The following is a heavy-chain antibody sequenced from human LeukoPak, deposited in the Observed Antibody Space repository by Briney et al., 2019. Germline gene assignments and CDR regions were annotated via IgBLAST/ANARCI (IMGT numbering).Heavy chain of an antibody. J-gene: IGHJ3*02. CDR2: ISYDGSNE. D-gene: IGHD3-10*01. Sequence: GGSLRLSCAASGFTFSSYVMHWVRQAPGKGLEWVAIISYDGSNEYYADSVKGRFTISRDNAKNSLYVQMNSLRVEDTAVYYCAREGPGGFDIWGQGTMVTVSS. V-gene: IGHV3-30*04. CDR3: AREGPGGFDI. CDR1: GFTFSSYV.